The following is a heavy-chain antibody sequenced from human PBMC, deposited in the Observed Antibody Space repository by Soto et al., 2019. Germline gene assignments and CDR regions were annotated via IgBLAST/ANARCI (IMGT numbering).Heavy chain of an antibody. V-gene: IGHV1-69*08. D-gene: IGHD4-4*01. J-gene: IGHJ5*02. CDR1: GGTFSTYT. CDR3: AGDPDSHYNDSHASSYP. Sequence: QVQLVQSGAEVKKPGSSVKVSCKASGGTFSTYTITWVRQAPGQGLEWMGRIIPIIGIINYAQKFQGRVISSADKFTGTAYLELTGLRSDDTAVYYCAGDPDSHYNDSHASSYPWGQGTLVTVSS. CDR2: IIPIIGII.